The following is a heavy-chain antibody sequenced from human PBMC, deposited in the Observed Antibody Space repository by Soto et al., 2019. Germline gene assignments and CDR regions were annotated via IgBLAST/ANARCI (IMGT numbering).Heavy chain of an antibody. CDR3: ARGPVAGQIWFDP. J-gene: IGHJ5*02. CDR1: GGSFSGYY. V-gene: IGHV4-34*01. D-gene: IGHD6-19*01. CDR2: INHSGST. Sequence: SETLSLTCAVYGGSFSGYYWSWIRQPPGKGLEWIGEINHSGSTNYNPSLKSRVTISVDTSKNQFSLKLSSVTAADTAVYYCARGPVAGQIWFDPWGQGTLVTVSS.